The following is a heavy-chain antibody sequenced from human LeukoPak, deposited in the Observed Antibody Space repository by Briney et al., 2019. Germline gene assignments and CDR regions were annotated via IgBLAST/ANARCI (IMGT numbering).Heavy chain of an antibody. CDR2: IYTSGST. D-gene: IGHD5-18*01. Sequence: PSETLSLTCTVSGGSISSYYWSWIRQPAGKGLEWIGRIYTSGSTNYNPSLKSRVTMSVDTPKNQFSLKLSSVTAADTAVYYCARDSFGGYSYGPYYYYYGMDVWGQGTTVTVSS. CDR1: GGSISSYY. CDR3: ARDSFGGYSYGPYYYYYGMDV. J-gene: IGHJ6*02. V-gene: IGHV4-4*07.